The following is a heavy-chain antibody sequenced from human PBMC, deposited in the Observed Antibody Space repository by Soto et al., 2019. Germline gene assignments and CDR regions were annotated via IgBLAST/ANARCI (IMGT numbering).Heavy chain of an antibody. CDR1: GFTFITYA. CDR3: AKETPPYCSAGGCDPFDY. CDR2: ISGNGLNT. Sequence: PVGSLRPSCEASGFTFITYAMSCFLQSPVKVLEWVSAISGNGLNTDYSDSVKRRFTISRDNSKNTLYQQMNGLRVEDTAVYYCAKETPPYCSAGGCDPFDYWGQGTLVTVSS. V-gene: IGHV3-23*01. J-gene: IGHJ4*02. D-gene: IGHD2-15*01.